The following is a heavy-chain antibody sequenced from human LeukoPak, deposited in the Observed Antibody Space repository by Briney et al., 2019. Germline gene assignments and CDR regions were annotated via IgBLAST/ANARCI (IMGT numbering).Heavy chain of an antibody. Sequence: SETLSLTCAVSGGSISSGGYSWSWIRQPPGKGQEWIGYIYHSGNTYYNPSLKSRVTISVDRSKNQFSLKLSSVTAADTAVYYCARGSRTYCGGDCYTDWGQGTLVTVSS. CDR1: GGSISSGGYS. V-gene: IGHV4-30-2*01. CDR3: ARGSRTYCGGDCYTD. J-gene: IGHJ4*02. D-gene: IGHD2-21*02. CDR2: IYHSGNT.